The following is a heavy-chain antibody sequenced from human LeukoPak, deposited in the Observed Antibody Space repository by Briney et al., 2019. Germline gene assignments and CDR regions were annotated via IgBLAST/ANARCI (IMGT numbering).Heavy chain of an antibody. J-gene: IGHJ6*02. CDR3: AKDGGCSGGSCYSARDYYYGMDV. D-gene: IGHD2-15*01. Sequence: GRSLRLSCAASGFTFDDYAMHWVRQAPGKGLEWVPGISWNSGSIGYADSVKGRFTISRDNAKNSLYLQMNSLRAEDTALYYCAKDGGCSGGSCYSARDYYYGMDVWGQGTTVTVSS. CDR2: ISWNSGSI. CDR1: GFTFDDYA. V-gene: IGHV3-9*01.